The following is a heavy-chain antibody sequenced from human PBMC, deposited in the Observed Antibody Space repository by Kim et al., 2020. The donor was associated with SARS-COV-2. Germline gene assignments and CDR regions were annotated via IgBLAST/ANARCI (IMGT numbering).Heavy chain of an antibody. CDR1: GFSFSDAW. J-gene: IGHJ4*02. D-gene: IGHD3-16*01. CDR3: TADSHGAY. Sequence: GGSLRLSCAASGFSFSDAWVSWVRQAPGKGLEWVGRIKSKNDGGTSDDAAHLRGRFIISRDDKKRMLYLQMNSLKTEDTAVYYCTADSHGAYGGQGTLLIVS. V-gene: IGHV3-15*01. CDR2: IKSKNDGGTS.